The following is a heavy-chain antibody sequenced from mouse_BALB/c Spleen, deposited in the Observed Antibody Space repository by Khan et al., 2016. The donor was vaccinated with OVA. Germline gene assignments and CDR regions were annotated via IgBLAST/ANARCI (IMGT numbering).Heavy chain of an antibody. J-gene: IGHJ3*01. CDR1: GYTFTSYT. CDR2: INPSNGYT. D-gene: IGHD2-14*01. V-gene: IGHV1-4*01. CDR3: VRDGAYHRNDGWFAY. Sequence: QVQLKQSGAELARPGASVKMSCKASGYTFTSYTIHWIKKRPGQGLEWIGYINPSNGYTNYNQKFKDKATLTKDKSSTTAYLQLSSLTSDDSAVYNCVRDGAYHRNDGWFAYWGQGTLVTVSA.